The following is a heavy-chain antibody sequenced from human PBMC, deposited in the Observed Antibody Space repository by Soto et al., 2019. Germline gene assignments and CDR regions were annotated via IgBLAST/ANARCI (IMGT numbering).Heavy chain of an antibody. J-gene: IGHJ6*02. CDR1: GYSFTSYW. D-gene: IGHD3-10*01. Sequence: GESLKISCKGSGYSFTSYWIGWVRQMPGKGLEWMGIIYPGDSDTKYNPSFQGQVTISADKSITTTYLQWSSLKASDTAIYYCAAPIFYYGMDVWGQGTTVTVSS. CDR2: IYPGDSDT. V-gene: IGHV5-51*01. CDR3: AAPIFYYGMDV.